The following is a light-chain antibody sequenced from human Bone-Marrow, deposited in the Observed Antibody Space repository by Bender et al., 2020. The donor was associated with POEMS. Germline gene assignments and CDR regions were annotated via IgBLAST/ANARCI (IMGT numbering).Light chain of an antibody. V-gene: IGLV2-14*01. CDR2: DVS. CDR3: CSYAGSSTTV. CDR1: SSDVGGYNY. Sequence: QSALTQPPSASGSPGQSVTISCTGTSSDVGGYNYVSWYQQHPGRAPKLMIYDVSNRPSGVSHRFSGSKSGNTASLTISGLQTDDEADYYCCSYAGSSTTVFGGGTKLTVL. J-gene: IGLJ3*02.